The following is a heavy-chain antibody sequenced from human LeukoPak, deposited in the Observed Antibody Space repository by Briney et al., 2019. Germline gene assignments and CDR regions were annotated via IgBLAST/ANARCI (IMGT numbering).Heavy chain of an antibody. CDR1: GFTFSSYA. CDR3: TKAHYGDPYYFDY. J-gene: IGHJ4*02. V-gene: IGHV3-23*01. CDR2: ISGSGGST. D-gene: IGHD4-17*01. Sequence: GGSLRLSCAASGFTFSSYAMSWVRQAPGKGLEWVSAISGSGGSTYYADSVKGRFTISRDNSKNTLYLQMNSLRAEDTAVYYCTKAHYGDPYYFDYWGQGTLVTVSS.